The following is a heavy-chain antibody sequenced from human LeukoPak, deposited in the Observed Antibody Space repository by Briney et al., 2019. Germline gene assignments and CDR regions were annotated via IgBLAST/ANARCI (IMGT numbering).Heavy chain of an antibody. V-gene: IGHV3-66*01. J-gene: IGHJ4*02. Sequence: GGSLRLSCAASGFTFSHAWMSWVRQAPGKGLEWVSVIYSGGSTYYADSVKGRFTISRDNSKNTLYLQMNSLRAEDTAVYYCARGSNWNDVLDYWGQGTLVTVSS. CDR1: GFTFSHAW. CDR2: IYSGGST. CDR3: ARGSNWNDVLDY. D-gene: IGHD1-1*01.